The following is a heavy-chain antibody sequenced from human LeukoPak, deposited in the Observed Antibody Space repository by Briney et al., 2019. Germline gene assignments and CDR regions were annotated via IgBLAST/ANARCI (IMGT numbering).Heavy chain of an antibody. Sequence: GGSLRLSCAASGFTFSSYWMSWVRQAPGKGLEWVANIKQDGSEMYYVDSVKGRFIISRDNAKKSLYLQMNSLRAEDTAVYYCVKDRTGTYTLDYWGQGTLVTVSS. D-gene: IGHD3-10*01. J-gene: IGHJ4*02. V-gene: IGHV3-7*05. CDR2: IKQDGSEM. CDR1: GFTFSSYW. CDR3: VKDRTGTYTLDY.